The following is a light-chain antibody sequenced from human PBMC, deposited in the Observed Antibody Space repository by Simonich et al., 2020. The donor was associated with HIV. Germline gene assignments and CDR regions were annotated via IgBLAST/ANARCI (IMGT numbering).Light chain of an antibody. Sequence: IQLTQSPSFLSASVGDRVTITCRASQGISSYLAWYQQKPRKAPKLLIYGASTLQSGVPSRFSGSGSGTQFTLTISSLQPEDFATYYCQQYNSYSWTFGQGTKVEIK. CDR2: GAS. J-gene: IGKJ1*01. CDR1: QGISSY. CDR3: QQYNSYSWT. V-gene: IGKV1-9*01.